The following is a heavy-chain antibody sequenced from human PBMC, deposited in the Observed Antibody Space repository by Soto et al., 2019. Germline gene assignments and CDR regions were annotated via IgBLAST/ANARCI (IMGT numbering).Heavy chain of an antibody. V-gene: IGHV4-59*08. CDR3: ARLGAYYQALDS. CDR1: DGSISPNY. CDR2: IYYAGTT. Sequence: QVQLQESGPGLVKPSETLSLRCTVSDGSISPNYWTWIRQPPGKGLEWIGYIYYAGTTTYNPSLKSRVAISVDTSKNEVSLKLPSVTAADTAVYYCARLGAYYQALDSWGQGTLVTVSS. D-gene: IGHD3-22*01. J-gene: IGHJ4*02.